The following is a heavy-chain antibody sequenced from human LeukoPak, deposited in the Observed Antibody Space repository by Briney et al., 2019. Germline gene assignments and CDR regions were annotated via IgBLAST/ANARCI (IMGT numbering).Heavy chain of an antibody. CDR2: FDPEDGET. CDR3: ARDSGGSSGWSRPFSYYYYGMDV. D-gene: IGHD6-19*01. J-gene: IGHJ6*02. CDR1: GYTLTELS. Sequence: ASVKVSCKVSGYTLTELSMHWVRQAPGKGLEWMGGFDPEDGETIYAQKFQGRVTMTEDTSTDTAYMELSSLRSEDTAVYYCARDSGGSSGWSRPFSYYYYGMDVWGQGTTVTVSS. V-gene: IGHV1-24*01.